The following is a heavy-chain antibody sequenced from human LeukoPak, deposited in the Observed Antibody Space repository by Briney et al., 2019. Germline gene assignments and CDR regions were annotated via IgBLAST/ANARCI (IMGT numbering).Heavy chain of an antibody. V-gene: IGHV1-46*01. J-gene: IGHJ1*01. CDR1: GYTFTSYY. CDR2: INPSGGST. Sequence: GASVKVSCKASGYTFTSYYMHWMRQAPGQGLEWMGIINPSGGSTSYAQKFQGRVTMTRDMSTSTVYMELSSLRSEDTAVYYCARTMIGPLYFQYWGQGTLVTVSS. CDR3: ARTMIGPLYFQY. D-gene: IGHD3-22*01.